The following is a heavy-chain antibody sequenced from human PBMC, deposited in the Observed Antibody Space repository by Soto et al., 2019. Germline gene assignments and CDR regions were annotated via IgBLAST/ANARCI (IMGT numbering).Heavy chain of an antibody. CDR3: ARTYLYYDILTGYSSVFFDD. J-gene: IGHJ4*02. CDR1: GGSFSGYY. Sequence: SETLPLPCAVYGGSFSGYYWSWIRQPQGKGLEWIGEINHSGSTNYNPSLKSRVTISVATSKNQFSLKLSSVTAADTSVYYCARTYLYYDILTGYSSVFFDDWAQGALVTVSS. V-gene: IGHV4-34*01. CDR2: INHSGST. D-gene: IGHD3-9*01.